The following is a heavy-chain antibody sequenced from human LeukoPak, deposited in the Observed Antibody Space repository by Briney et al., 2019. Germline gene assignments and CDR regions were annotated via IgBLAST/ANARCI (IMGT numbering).Heavy chain of an antibody. J-gene: IGHJ5*02. D-gene: IGHD4-17*01. V-gene: IGHV6-1*01. CDR2: TYYRSKWYN. CDR1: GDSVSSKSAA. CDR3: ARVHFGEEVNWFDP. Sequence: SQTLSLTCAISGDSVSSKSAAWNWIRQSPSRGLEWLGRTYYRSKWYNDYAVSVKSRISITPDTSKNQFSPHLNSVTPEDTAVYYCARVHFGEEVNWFDPWGQGTLVTVSS.